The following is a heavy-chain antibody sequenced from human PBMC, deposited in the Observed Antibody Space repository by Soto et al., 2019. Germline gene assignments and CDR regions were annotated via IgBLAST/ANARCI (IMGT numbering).Heavy chain of an antibody. CDR1: GGSISSGGYY. D-gene: IGHD3-3*01. CDR3: ARGRGMSRTIFGVVIDWFDP. V-gene: IGHV4-31*03. CDR2: IYYSGST. Sequence: QVQLQESGPGLVKPSQTLSLTCTVSGGSISSGGYYWSWIRQHPGKGLEWIGYIYYSGSTYYNPSLKSRVTISVDTSKNQFSLNLSSVTAADTAVYYCARGRGMSRTIFGVVIDWFDPWGQGTLVTVSS. J-gene: IGHJ5*02.